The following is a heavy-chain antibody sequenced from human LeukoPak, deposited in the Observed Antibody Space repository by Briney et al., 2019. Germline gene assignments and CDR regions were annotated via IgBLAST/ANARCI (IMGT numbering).Heavy chain of an antibody. CDR3: ARDSTDDYGGKWRTGDNWFDP. D-gene: IGHD4-23*01. Sequence: GASVKVSCKASGYTFTSYGISWVRQAPGQGLEWMGWISAYNGNTNYAQKLQGRVTMTRDTSISTAYMELSRLRSDDTAVYYCARDSTDDYGGKWRTGDNWFDPWGQGTLVTVSS. CDR2: ISAYNGNT. V-gene: IGHV1-18*01. CDR1: GYTFTSYG. J-gene: IGHJ5*02.